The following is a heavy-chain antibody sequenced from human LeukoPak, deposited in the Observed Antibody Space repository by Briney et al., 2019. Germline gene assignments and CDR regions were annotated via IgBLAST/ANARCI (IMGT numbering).Heavy chain of an antibody. CDR1: GFTFSRYS. CDR2: IKQDGSGK. Sequence: GGSLRLSCAASGFTFSRYSMHWVRQAPGKGLEWVANIKQDGSGKYYVDSVKGRFTISRDNAKNSLYLQMNSLRAEDTAVYYCARVVTWELLLTYYYYYMDVWGKGTTVTVSS. V-gene: IGHV3-7*01. D-gene: IGHD1-26*01. J-gene: IGHJ6*03. CDR3: ARVVTWELLLTYYYYYMDV.